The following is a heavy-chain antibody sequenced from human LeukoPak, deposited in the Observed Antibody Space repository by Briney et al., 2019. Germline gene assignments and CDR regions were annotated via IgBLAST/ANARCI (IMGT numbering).Heavy chain of an antibody. V-gene: IGHV3-30*04. CDR3: ARRDFDY. CDR2: ISYDGSNK. CDR1: GFTFSSYA. J-gene: IGHJ4*02. Sequence: GGSLRLSCAASGFTFSSYAMHWVRQAPGKGLEWVAVISYDGSNKYYADSVKGRFTISRDNSKNTLYLQMNSLRAEDAAVYYCARRDFDYWGQGTLVTVSS.